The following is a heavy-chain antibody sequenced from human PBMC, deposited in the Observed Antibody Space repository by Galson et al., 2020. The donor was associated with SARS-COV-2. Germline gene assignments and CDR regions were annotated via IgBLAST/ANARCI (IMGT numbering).Heavy chain of an antibody. V-gene: IGHV3-30*04. CDR1: GFTFSSYA. D-gene: IGHD3-16*01. J-gene: IGHJ4*02. Sequence: GESLKISCAASGFTFSSYAMHWVRQAPGKGLEWVAVISYDGSNKYYADSVKGRFTISRDNSKNTLYLQMNSLRAEDTAVYYCARDPGGGDYWGQGTLVTVSS. CDR2: ISYDGSNK. CDR3: ARDPGGGDY.